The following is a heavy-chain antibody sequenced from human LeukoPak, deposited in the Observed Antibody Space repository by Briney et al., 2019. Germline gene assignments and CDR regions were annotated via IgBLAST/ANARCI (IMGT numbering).Heavy chain of an antibody. D-gene: IGHD4-17*01. CDR1: GFTFSSYS. Sequence: GGSLRLSCVASGFTFSSYSMNWVRQAPGKGLEWVSSISSSSYIYYADSVKGRFTISRDNAKNSLYLQMNSLRAEDTAVYYCARDYYGDYALDYWGQGTLVTVSS. CDR3: ARDYYGDYALDY. V-gene: IGHV3-21*01. CDR2: ISSSSYI. J-gene: IGHJ4*02.